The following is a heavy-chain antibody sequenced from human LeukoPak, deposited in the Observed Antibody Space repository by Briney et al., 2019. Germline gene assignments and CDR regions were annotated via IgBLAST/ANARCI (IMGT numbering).Heavy chain of an antibody. J-gene: IGHJ3*02. CDR1: GGSISSGSYY. D-gene: IGHD6-19*01. CDR3: AREIAVAGSAFDI. Sequence: PSETLSLTCTVSGGSISSGSYYWSWIRQPAGKGLEWIGRIYTSGSTNYNPSLKSRVTISLDMSKNQFSLKLSSVTAADTAVYYCAREIAVAGSAFDIWGQGTMVAVSS. V-gene: IGHV4-61*02. CDR2: IYTSGST.